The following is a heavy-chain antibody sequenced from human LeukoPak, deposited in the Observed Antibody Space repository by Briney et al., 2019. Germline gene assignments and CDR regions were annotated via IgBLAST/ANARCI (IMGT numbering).Heavy chain of an antibody. Sequence: GGSLRLSCAASGFTFSSYWMRWVRQAPGKGLEWVANIKQDGSEKYYVDSVKGRFTISRDNAKNSLYLQMNSLRAEDTAVYYCARVYCSGGSCYSRRQDIFDYWGQGTLVTVSS. V-gene: IGHV3-7*01. CDR1: GFTFSSYW. CDR2: IKQDGSEK. J-gene: IGHJ4*02. D-gene: IGHD2-15*01. CDR3: ARVYCSGGSCYSRRQDIFDY.